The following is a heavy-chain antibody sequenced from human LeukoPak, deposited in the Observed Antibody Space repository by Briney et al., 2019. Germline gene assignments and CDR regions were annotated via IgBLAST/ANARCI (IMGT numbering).Heavy chain of an antibody. CDR2: INWNSGST. D-gene: IGHD3-22*01. J-gene: IGHJ4*02. CDR3: ARVRYDSSGYRIMYYFDY. Sequence: GGSLRLSCAASGFTFDDYGMSWVRQAPGKGLEWVSDINWNSGSTGYADSVKGRFTISRDNAKNSLYLQMNSLRAEDTALYHCARVRYDSSGYRIMYYFDYWGQGTLVTVSS. V-gene: IGHV3-20*01. CDR1: GFTFDDYG.